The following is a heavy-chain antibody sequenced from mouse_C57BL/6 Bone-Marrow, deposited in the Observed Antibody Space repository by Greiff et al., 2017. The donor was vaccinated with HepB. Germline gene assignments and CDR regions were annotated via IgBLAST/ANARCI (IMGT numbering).Heavy chain of an antibody. V-gene: IGHV1-85*01. CDR2: IYPRDGST. Sequence: QVQLQQSGPELVKPGASVKLSCKASGYSFTSYDINWVKQRPGQGLEWIGWIYPRDGSTKYNEKFKGKATLTVDTSSSTAYMELHSLTSEDSAVYFCARTPYFSWFAYWGQGTLVTVSA. D-gene: IGHD2-10*01. CDR3: ARTPYFSWFAY. CDR1: GYSFTSYD. J-gene: IGHJ3*01.